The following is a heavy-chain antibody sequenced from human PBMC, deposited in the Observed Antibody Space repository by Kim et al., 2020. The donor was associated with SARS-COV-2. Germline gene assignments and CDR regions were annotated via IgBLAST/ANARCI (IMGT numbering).Heavy chain of an antibody. Sequence: ASVKGGFTISRDNSKTTLFLQMNGLRAEDTAVYYCAKGAAYYYHYGMDVWGQGTTVTVSS. V-gene: IGHV3-23*01. J-gene: IGHJ6*02. CDR3: AKGAAYYYHYGMDV. D-gene: IGHD6-13*01.